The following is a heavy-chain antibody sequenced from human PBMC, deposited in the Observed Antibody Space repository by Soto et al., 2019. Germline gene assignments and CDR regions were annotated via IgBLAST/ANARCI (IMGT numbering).Heavy chain of an antibody. Sequence: EVQLVESGGGLAQPGGSLRLSCAASGFTFSDHWMHWVRQVPGKGLVWVSRIKRDGRETNYADSVKGRFTISRDNAENTLYLQMNSLRADDTAVYYCARVLTYFDYWGQGILVTVSS. CDR1: GFTFSDHW. CDR2: IKRDGRET. J-gene: IGHJ4*02. CDR3: ARVLTYFDY. V-gene: IGHV3-74*01.